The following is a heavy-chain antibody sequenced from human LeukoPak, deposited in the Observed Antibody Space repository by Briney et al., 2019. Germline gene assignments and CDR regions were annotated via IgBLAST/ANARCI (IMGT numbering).Heavy chain of an antibody. CDR1: GGSFSGYY. J-gene: IGHJ6*02. CDR2: INHSGSI. CDR3: ARVWGVEIVVVGNYYYYGMDV. V-gene: IGHV4-34*01. D-gene: IGHD3-22*01. Sequence: PSETLSLTCAVYGGSFSGYYWSWIRQPPGKGLEWIGEINHSGSINYNPSLKSRVTISVDTSKNQFSLKLSSVTAADTAVYYCARVWGVEIVVVGNYYYYGMDVWGQGTTVTVS.